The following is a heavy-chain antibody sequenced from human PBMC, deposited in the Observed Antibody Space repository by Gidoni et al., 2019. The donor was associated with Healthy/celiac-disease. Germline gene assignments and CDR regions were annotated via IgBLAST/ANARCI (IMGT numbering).Heavy chain of an antibody. CDR2: IYYSGST. V-gene: IGHV4-39*07. CDR1: GGSISRSSYY. CDR3: EGSSSYDAFDI. J-gene: IGHJ3*02. D-gene: IGHD6-6*01. Sequence: QLQLQESGPGLVKPSETLSLTCTVSGGSISRSSYYWGWILQPPGKGLEWIGSIYYSGSTYYNPSLKSRVTISVDTSNNPFSLKLSSVTAADTAVYYGEGSSSYDAFDIWGQGTMVTVSS.